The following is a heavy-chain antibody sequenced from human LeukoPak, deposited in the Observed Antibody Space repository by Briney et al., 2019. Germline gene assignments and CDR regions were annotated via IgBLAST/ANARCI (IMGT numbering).Heavy chain of an antibody. CDR2: INPSGGST. J-gene: IGHJ5*02. CDR3: AREGLAITMVRGGRNWFDP. CDR1: GYTFTGYY. Sequence: ASVKVSCKASGYTFTGYYMHWVRQAPGQGLEWMGWINPSGGSTSYAQKFQGRVTMTRDMSTSTVYMELSSLRSEDTAVYYCAREGLAITMVRGGRNWFDPWGQGTLVTVSS. D-gene: IGHD3-10*01. V-gene: IGHV1-46*01.